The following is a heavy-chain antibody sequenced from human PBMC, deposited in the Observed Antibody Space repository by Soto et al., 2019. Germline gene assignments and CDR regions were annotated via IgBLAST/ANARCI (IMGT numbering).Heavy chain of an antibody. J-gene: IGHJ5*02. CDR2: IYDDGSA. CDR3: ARDKYCSGGSCRKNWFDP. CDR1: XGSISSSS. D-gene: IGHD2-15*01. Sequence: ETLSLTCTVXXGSISSSSGXXIRQPPGKGLEWLAYIYDDGSANYNPSLKSRATISLDMSKNQFSLKLTSVTAADTAVYYCARDKYCSGGSCRKNWFDPWGQGTLVTVSS. V-gene: IGHV4-59*01.